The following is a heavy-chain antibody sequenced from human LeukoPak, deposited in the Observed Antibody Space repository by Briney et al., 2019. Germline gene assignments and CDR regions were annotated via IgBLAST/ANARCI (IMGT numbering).Heavy chain of an antibody. D-gene: IGHD3-22*01. CDR1: GGSISSSSYY. CDR3: ARRGHSSGYGIDY. CDR2: IYYSGTT. J-gene: IGHJ4*02. Sequence: SETLSLTCTVSGGSISSSSYYWGWIRQPPGKGLEWIGSIYYSGTTYYNPSLKSRVTISVDTSKNQFSLKLSSVTAADTAVYYCARRGHSSGYGIDYWGQGTLVTVSS. V-gene: IGHV4-39*01.